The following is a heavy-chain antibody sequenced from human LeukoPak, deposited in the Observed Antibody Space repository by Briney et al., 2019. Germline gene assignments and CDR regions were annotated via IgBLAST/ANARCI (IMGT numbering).Heavy chain of an antibody. CDR3: ARDPGVGIWPDQYYFDY. D-gene: IGHD1-14*01. V-gene: IGHV1-46*01. J-gene: IGHJ4*02. Sequence: ASVKVSCKASGYTFTSYYMHWVRQAPGQGLEWMGIINPSGGSTSYARKFQGRVTMTRDMSTSTVYMELSSLRSEDTAVYYCARDPGVGIWPDQYYFDYWGQGTLVTVSS. CDR2: INPSGGST. CDR1: GYTFTSYY.